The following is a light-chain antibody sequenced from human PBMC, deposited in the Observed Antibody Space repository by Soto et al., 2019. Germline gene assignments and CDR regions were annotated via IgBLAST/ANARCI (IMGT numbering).Light chain of an antibody. CDR3: QHYSNWPPT. V-gene: IGKV1-9*01. J-gene: IGKJ3*01. CDR1: QGISSY. Sequence: DIQLTQSPSFLSASVGDRVTITCRASQGISSYLAWYQQKPGKAPKLLIYAASTLQSGVPSRFSGSGSGTEFTLTISSLQPEDFGVYHCQHYSNWPPTFGPGTKVEIK. CDR2: AAS.